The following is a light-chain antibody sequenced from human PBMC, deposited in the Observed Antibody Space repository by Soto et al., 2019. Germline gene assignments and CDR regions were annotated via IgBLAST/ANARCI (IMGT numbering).Light chain of an antibody. V-gene: IGLV2-14*01. Sequence: QSALTQPASVSGSPGQSITISCTGTSSDVGGYNYVSWYQQHPGKVPKLMIFDVNNRPSGVSNRFSGSKSGNTASLTISGLQAEEEDDYFCCSYATGSVYVFGTGTKLTVL. CDR2: DVN. CDR3: CSYATGSVYV. J-gene: IGLJ1*01. CDR1: SSDVGGYNY.